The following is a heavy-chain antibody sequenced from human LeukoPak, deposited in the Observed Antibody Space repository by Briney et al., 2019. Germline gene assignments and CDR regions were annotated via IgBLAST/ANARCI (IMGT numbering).Heavy chain of an antibody. CDR1: GFTFSSYE. CDR3: AELGITMIGGV. V-gene: IGHV3-48*03. CDR2: ISSSGSTI. D-gene: IGHD3-10*02. Sequence: PRGSLRLSCAASGFTFSSYEMNWVRQAPGKGLEWVSYISSSGSTIYYADSVKGRFTISRDNAKNSLYLQINSLRDEDTAVYYCAELGITMIGGVWGKGTPVTISS. J-gene: IGHJ6*04.